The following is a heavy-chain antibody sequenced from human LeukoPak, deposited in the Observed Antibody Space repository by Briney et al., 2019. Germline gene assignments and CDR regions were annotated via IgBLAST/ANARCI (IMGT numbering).Heavy chain of an antibody. CDR3: ARAPMIEYGSGSYYNGYYFDY. J-gene: IGHJ4*02. CDR1: GGSISSTKW. D-gene: IGHD3-10*01. CDR2: MYHSGST. V-gene: IGHV4-4*02. Sequence: SETLSLTCAVSGGSISSTKWWSWVRQPPGKGLEWIGEMYHSGSTNYNPSLKSRVTISVDKSKNQFSLKLSSVTAADTAVYYCARAPMIEYGSGSYYNGYYFDYWGQGSLVTISS.